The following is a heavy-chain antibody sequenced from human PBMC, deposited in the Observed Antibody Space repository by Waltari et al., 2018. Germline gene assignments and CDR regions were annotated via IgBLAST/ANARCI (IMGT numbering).Heavy chain of an antibody. CDR3: ARKRGYSYSSGWYSPGHYYYGMDV. J-gene: IGHJ6*02. Sequence: QVQLQQWGAGLLKPSETLSLTCAVYGGSFSGYYWSWIRQPPGQGPEWIGEINHSGSTNYNPSLKSRVTISVDTSKNQFSLKLSSVTAADTAVYYCARKRGYSYSSGWYSPGHYYYGMDVWGQGTTVTVSS. V-gene: IGHV4-34*01. CDR2: INHSGST. CDR1: GGSFSGYY. D-gene: IGHD6-19*01.